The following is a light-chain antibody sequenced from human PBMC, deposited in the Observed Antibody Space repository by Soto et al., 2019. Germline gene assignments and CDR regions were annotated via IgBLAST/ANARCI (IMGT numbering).Light chain of an antibody. CDR2: GAS. CDR3: QQYGSLLT. CDR1: QSVSSNY. J-gene: IGKJ4*01. Sequence: EIVLTQSPGTLSLSPGERATLSCRASQSVSSNYLAWYQQKPGQAPRLLIYGASSRAAGIPDRFSGSGSGTDFTLTISRLEPEDFAVYYCQQYGSLLTFGGGTKVEIK. V-gene: IGKV3-20*01.